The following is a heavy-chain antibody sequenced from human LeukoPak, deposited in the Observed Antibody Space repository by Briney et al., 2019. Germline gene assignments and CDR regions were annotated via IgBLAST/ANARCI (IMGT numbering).Heavy chain of an antibody. CDR3: ARDGYSSSWSPLRGAFDI. CDR1: GFTFSSYW. V-gene: IGHV3-7*01. D-gene: IGHD6-13*01. J-gene: IGHJ3*02. Sequence: PGGSLRLSCAASGFTFSSYWMSWVRQAPGKGLEWVANIKQDGSEKYYVDSVKGRFTISRDNAKNSLYLQMNSLRAEDTAVYYCARDGYSSSWSPLRGAFDIWGQGTMVTVSS. CDR2: IKQDGSEK.